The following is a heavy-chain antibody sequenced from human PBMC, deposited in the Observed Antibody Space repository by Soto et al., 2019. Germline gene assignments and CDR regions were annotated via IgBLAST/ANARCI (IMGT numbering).Heavy chain of an antibody. CDR3: AKFFSVTPNYWYGMDV. D-gene: IGHD2-21*02. CDR1: GFTFNTYP. CDR2: INDRGLKR. J-gene: IGHJ6*02. V-gene: IGHV3-23*01. Sequence: GGSLRLSCAASGFTFNTYPMIWVRQAPGQGLEAISSINDRGLKRYYAESEKGRITISRDNPKNFLFLQLNSLRAGDPVFYYCAKFFSVTPNYWYGMDVWGQGTTVTVSS.